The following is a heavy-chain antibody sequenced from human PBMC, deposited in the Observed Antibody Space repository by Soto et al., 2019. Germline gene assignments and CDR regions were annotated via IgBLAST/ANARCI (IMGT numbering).Heavy chain of an antibody. V-gene: IGHV1-69*13. Sequence: SVKVSCKASGGTFSSYAISWVRQAPGQGLEWMGGIIPIFGTANYAQKFQGRVTITADESTSTAYMELSSLRSEDTAVYYCARDSYCSGGSCSPPFDYWGQGTLVTVSS. J-gene: IGHJ4*02. CDR1: GGTFSSYA. CDR3: ARDSYCSGGSCSPPFDY. CDR2: IIPIFGTA. D-gene: IGHD2-15*01.